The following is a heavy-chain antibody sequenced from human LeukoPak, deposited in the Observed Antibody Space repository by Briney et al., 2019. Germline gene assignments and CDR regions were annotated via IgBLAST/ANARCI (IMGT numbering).Heavy chain of an antibody. V-gene: IGHV4-39*02. CDR3: ARVSDMTTVTTDYYYYGMDV. D-gene: IGHD4-17*01. J-gene: IGHJ6*02. CDR2: VYYGRSP. CDR1: GDSISRSTYY. Sequence: SETLSLTCTVSGDSISRSTYYWAWIRQPPGKGLEWIGSVYYGRSPYFNPSLESRATISVDTSKNHFSLKMSSVTAADTAVYYCARVSDMTTVTTDYYYYGMDVWGQGTTVTVSS.